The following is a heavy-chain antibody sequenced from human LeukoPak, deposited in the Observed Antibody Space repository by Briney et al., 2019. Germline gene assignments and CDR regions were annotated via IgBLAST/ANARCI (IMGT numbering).Heavy chain of an antibody. CDR1: GFTFSNYY. CDR2: ISSSGSTI. D-gene: IGHD6-19*01. Sequence: GGSLRLSCAASGFTFSNYYMSWIRQAPGKRLEWVSYISSSGSTIYYADSVKGRFTISRDNAKNSLYLQMNSLRAEDTAVYYCARTRIGSGWYFDYWGQGTLVTVSS. J-gene: IGHJ4*02. V-gene: IGHV3-11*01. CDR3: ARTRIGSGWYFDY.